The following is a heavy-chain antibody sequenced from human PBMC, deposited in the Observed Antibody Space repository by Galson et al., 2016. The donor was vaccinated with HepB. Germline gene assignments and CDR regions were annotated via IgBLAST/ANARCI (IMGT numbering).Heavy chain of an antibody. CDR1: GYTFTSYG. CDR3: AGNYYDSSGYYRQSNWFDP. V-gene: IGHV1-18*04. CDR2: ISAYNGNT. Sequence: SVKVSCKASGYTFTSYGISWVRQAPGQGLEWMGWISAYNGNTNYAQKLQGRVTMTTDTSTSTAYMELRSLRSDDTAVYFCAGNYYDSSGYYRQSNWFDPWGQGTLVTVSS. J-gene: IGHJ5*02. D-gene: IGHD3-22*01.